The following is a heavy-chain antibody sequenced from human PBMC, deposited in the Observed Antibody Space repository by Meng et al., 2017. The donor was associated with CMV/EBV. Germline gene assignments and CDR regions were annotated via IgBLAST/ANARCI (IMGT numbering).Heavy chain of an antibody. J-gene: IGHJ4*02. CDR1: GYTFTGYY. V-gene: IGHV1-2*02. CDR2: INPNSGGT. CDR3: ARVLRYCSGGSCYSGGYYFDY. Sequence: ASVKVSCKASGYTFTGYYMHWVRQAPGQGLEWMGWINPNSGGTNYAQKFQGRVTTTRDTSISTAYMELSRLRSDDTAVYYCARVLRYCSGGSCYSGGYYFDYWGQGTLVTVSS. D-gene: IGHD2-15*01.